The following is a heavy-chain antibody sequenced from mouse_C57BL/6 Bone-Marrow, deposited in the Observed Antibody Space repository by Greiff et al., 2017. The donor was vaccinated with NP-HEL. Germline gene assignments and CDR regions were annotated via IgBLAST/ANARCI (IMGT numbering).Heavy chain of an antibody. D-gene: IGHD2-12*01. CDR2: IDPENGDT. Sequence: EVQLLQSGAELVRPGASVKLSCTASGFNIKDYYMHWVKQRPEQGLEWIGWIDPENGDTYYASKFQGKATISVDTTSNTAYLQLSSLTSEDTAVYYYATIWYYKSFAYGGQGTVVTVSA. CDR1: GFNIKDYY. J-gene: IGHJ3*01. CDR3: ATIWYYKSFAY. V-gene: IGHV14-4*01.